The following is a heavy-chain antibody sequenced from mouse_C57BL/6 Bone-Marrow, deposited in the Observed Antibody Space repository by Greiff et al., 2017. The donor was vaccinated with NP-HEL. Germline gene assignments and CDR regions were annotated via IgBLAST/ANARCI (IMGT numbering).Heavy chain of an antibody. D-gene: IGHD2-1*01. Sequence: QVQLKESGAELVRPGTSVKVSCKASGYAFTNYLIECVKQRPGQGLEWIGVINPGSGGTNYNEKFKGKATLTADKSSSTAYMQLSSLTSEDSAVYFCARSERIYYGNSFDYWGQGTTLTVSS. CDR3: ARSERIYYGNSFDY. CDR2: INPGSGGT. J-gene: IGHJ2*01. CDR1: GYAFTNYL. V-gene: IGHV1-54*01.